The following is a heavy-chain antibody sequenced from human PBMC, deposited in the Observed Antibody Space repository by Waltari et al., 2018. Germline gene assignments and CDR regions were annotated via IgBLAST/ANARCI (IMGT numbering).Heavy chain of an antibody. CDR2: ISGSCGST. CDR1: GFTFSSYA. D-gene: IGHD3-16*01. Sequence: EVQLVESGGGLVQPGWSLRLSCAASGFTFSSYAISWVRQAPWKGLGGVSAISGSCGSTYYADSVKGRFTIARDNAKNTLYLQMNSLRAEDTAVYYCAKEPATDYATRWGQGTTVTVSS. CDR3: AKEPATDYATR. V-gene: IGHV3-23*04. J-gene: IGHJ6*02.